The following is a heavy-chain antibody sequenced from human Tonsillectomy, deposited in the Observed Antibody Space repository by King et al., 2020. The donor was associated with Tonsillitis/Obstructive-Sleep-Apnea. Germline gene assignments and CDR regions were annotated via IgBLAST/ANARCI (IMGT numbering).Heavy chain of an antibody. CDR3: ARDYAPGTFDY. CDR2: ISVYNGNT. D-gene: IGHD1-26*01. J-gene: IGHJ4*02. Sequence: QLVQSGAEVKKPGASVQVSCKASGYSFTNYDISWVRQAPGEGLEWMGWISVYNGNTKYAQKRQGRVTMTRDTSTSTAYMELRSLRSDDTAVYYCARDYAPGTFDYWGLGTQVTVSS. CDR1: GYSFTNYD. V-gene: IGHV1-18*04.